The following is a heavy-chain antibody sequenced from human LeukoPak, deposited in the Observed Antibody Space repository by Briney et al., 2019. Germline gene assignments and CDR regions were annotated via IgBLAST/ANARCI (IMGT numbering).Heavy chain of an antibody. CDR3: AASRDLGGDIDY. CDR2: IVIGSGNT. CDR1: GFTFTSSA. Sequence: ASVKVSCKASGFTFTSSAMQWVRQARGQRLEWIGWIVIGSGNTNYAQKFQERVTITRDMSTSTAYMELSSLRSEDTAVYYCAASRDLGGDIDYWGQGTLVTVSS. J-gene: IGHJ4*02. D-gene: IGHD2-21*01. V-gene: IGHV1-58*02.